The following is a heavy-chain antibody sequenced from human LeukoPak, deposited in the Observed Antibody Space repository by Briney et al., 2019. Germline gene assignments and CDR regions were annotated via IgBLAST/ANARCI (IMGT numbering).Heavy chain of an antibody. CDR3: AREHPLGATDAFDI. CDR2: ISSSSSYI. V-gene: IGHV3-21*01. Sequence: GGSLRLSCAASGFTFSSYSMNWVRQAPGKGVEWVSSISSSSSYIYYADSVKGRFTISRDNAKNSLYLQMNSLRAEDTAVYYCAREHPLGATDAFDIWGQGTMVTVSS. CDR1: GFTFSSYS. J-gene: IGHJ3*02. D-gene: IGHD1-26*01.